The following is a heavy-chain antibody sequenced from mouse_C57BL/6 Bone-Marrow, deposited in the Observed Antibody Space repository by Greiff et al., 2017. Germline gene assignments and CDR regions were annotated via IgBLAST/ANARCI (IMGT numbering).Heavy chain of an antibody. D-gene: IGHD6-1*01. Sequence: EVMLVESGGGLVKPGGSLKLSCAASGFTFSDYGMHWVRQAPEKGLEWVAYISSGSSTIYYADTVKGRFTISRDNAKNTLFLQMTSLRSEDTAMXYCARARQPPFFAYWGQGTLVTVSA. CDR1: GFTFSDYG. CDR3: ARARQPPFFAY. CDR2: ISSGSSTI. V-gene: IGHV5-17*01. J-gene: IGHJ3*01.